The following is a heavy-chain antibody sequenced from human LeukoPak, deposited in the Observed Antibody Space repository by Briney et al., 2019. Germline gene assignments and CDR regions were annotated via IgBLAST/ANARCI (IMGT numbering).Heavy chain of an antibody. CDR3: ARGIPLSRFDN. D-gene: IGHD5-18*01. V-gene: IGHV4-31*03. CDR1: GGSISSSSYY. CDR2: IYSSGST. J-gene: IGHJ4*02. Sequence: SETLSLTCTVSGGSISSSSYYWGWIRQHPGKGLEWIGYIYSSGSTYYNPSLKSRVTISLDTSKNQFSLKLSSVTAADTAVYYCARGIPLSRFDNWGQGTLVTVSS.